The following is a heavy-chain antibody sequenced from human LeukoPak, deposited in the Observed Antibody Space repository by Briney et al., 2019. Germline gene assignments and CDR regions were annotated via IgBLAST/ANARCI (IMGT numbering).Heavy chain of an antibody. CDR3: ARLGRQDTAMA. V-gene: IGHV1-2*02. D-gene: IGHD5-18*01. J-gene: IGHJ5*02. CDR1: GYTFTGYY. Sequence: ASVKLSCKASGYTFTGYYMHWVRQAPGQGLEWMGWINSNNGGTNFAQNFQARVTMAWDTSINTAYIELSRLTSDDTAVYYCARLGRQDTAMAWGQGTLVTVSS. CDR2: INSNNGGT.